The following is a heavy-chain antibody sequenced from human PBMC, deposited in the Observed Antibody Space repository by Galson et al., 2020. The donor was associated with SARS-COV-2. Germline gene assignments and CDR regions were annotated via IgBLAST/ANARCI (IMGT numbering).Heavy chain of an antibody. CDR1: GFTFSRSA. V-gene: IGHV3-30*01. J-gene: IGHJ6*03. CDR3: ARARAGGYYYMDV. Sequence: GGSLRHSCAASGFTFSRSAMHWVRQAPGKGLEWVAVISYDGSNKYYADSVKGRFTISRDNSKNTLYLQMNSLRAEDTAVYYCARARAGGYYYMDVWGKGTTVTVSS. CDR2: ISYDGSNK. D-gene: IGHD3-16*01.